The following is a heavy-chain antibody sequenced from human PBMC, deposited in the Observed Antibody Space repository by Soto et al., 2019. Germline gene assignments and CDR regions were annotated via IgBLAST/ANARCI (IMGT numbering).Heavy chain of an antibody. J-gene: IGHJ3*02. CDR3: AKDILVREGVGATSDAFDI. CDR1: GFTFSSYA. V-gene: IGHV3-23*01. Sequence: GGSLRLSCAASGFTFSSYAMSWVRQAPGKGLEWVSAISGSGGSTYYADSVKGRFTISRDNSKNTLYLQMNSLRAEDTAVYYCAKDILVREGVGATSDAFDIWGQGTMVTVSS. D-gene: IGHD1-26*01. CDR2: ISGSGGST.